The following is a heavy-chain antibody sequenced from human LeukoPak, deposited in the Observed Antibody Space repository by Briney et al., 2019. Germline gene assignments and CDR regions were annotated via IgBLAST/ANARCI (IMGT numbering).Heavy chain of an antibody. CDR2: ISGSGGST. Sequence: PGGSLRLSCAASGFTFSSYAMHWVRQAPGKGLEWVSAISGSGGSTYYADSVKGRFTISRDNSKNTLYLQMNSLRAEDTAVYYCAKQIHSSGYFLFDYWGQGTLVTVSS. J-gene: IGHJ4*02. V-gene: IGHV3-23*01. CDR3: AKQIHSSGYFLFDY. D-gene: IGHD3-22*01. CDR1: GFTFSSYA.